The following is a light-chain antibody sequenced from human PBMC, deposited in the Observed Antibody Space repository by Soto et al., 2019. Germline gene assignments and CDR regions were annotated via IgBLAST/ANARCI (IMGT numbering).Light chain of an antibody. Sequence: QSALTQPASVSGSLGQSITISCTVTGSDVGEYNYVSWYQQHPGKAPKLMIYEVRNRPPGVSNRFSGSKSGNTASLTIAGLQAEDEADYYCSSYTSTSTLYVFGTGTKVTVL. J-gene: IGLJ1*01. CDR3: SSYTSTSTLYV. CDR1: GSDVGEYNY. V-gene: IGLV2-14*01. CDR2: EVR.